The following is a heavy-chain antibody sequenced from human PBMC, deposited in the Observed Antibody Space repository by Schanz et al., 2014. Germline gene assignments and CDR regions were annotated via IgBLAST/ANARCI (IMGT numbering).Heavy chain of an antibody. CDR1: GYIFNGYY. D-gene: IGHD2-8*02. Sequence: QAQLVQSGAEVKKPGASVKVSCKASGYIFNGYYMHWVRQAPGQGLEWMGRINPNSGDTRYGQKFQGRVSMTRDPSISEAYMELTSLRSDDTAVYYCAREPLGCTGSGCQTYDAFDIWGQGTMVTVSS. CDR2: INPNSGDT. CDR3: AREPLGCTGSGCQTYDAFDI. J-gene: IGHJ3*02. V-gene: IGHV1-2*06.